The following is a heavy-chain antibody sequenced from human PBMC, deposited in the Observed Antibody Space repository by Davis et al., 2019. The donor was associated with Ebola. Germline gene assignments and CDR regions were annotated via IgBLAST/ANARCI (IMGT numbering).Heavy chain of an antibody. CDR3: AREDSSSRTGNWFDP. J-gene: IGHJ5*02. CDR1: GFTFSNYA. V-gene: IGHV3-23*01. CDR2: IIARGLRS. Sequence: GESLKISCAASGFTFSNYAMSWVRQAPGKGLEWVSAIIARGLRSYYADSVQGRFAISRDNSKNTLYLQMNSLRAEDTAAYYCAREDSSSRTGNWFDPWGQGTLVTVSS. D-gene: IGHD6-13*01.